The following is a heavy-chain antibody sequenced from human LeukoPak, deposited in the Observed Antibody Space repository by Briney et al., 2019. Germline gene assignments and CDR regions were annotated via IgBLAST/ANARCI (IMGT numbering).Heavy chain of an antibody. Sequence: PGGSLRLSCAASGFTFSSYAMRWVHQAPGKGLEWVSDITSSGDSTYYADSVKGRFTISRDNPKNTLYLQMNSLRAEDTAIYYCVKEYFDFAFDYWGQGTVVTVSS. D-gene: IGHD3-3*01. CDR3: VKEYFDFAFDY. J-gene: IGHJ4*02. V-gene: IGHV3-23*01. CDR2: ITSSGDST. CDR1: GFTFSSYA.